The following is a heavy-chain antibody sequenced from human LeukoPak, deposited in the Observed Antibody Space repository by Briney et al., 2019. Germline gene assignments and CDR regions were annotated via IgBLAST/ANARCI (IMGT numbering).Heavy chain of an antibody. CDR1: GFTFSNYA. J-gene: IGHJ4*02. CDR3: AKDKGDFWSGHHY. D-gene: IGHD3-3*01. CDR2: ITGSGGST. V-gene: IGHV3-23*01. Sequence: GGSLRLSCAASGFTFSNYAMSWVRQAPGKGLEWVSSITGSGGSTYYADSVKGRFTISRDNSKNTLYLQMSSLRAEDTAVYYCAKDKGDFWSGHHYWGQGTLVTLSS.